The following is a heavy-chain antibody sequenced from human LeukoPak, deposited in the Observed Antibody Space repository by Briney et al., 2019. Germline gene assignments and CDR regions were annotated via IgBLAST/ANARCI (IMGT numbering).Heavy chain of an antibody. D-gene: IGHD5-12*01. CDR2: VSTGGSTT. CDR1: GFQFSRYA. V-gene: IGHV3-23*01. J-gene: IGHJ4*02. CDR3: AKGAYDYIEMGYFDY. Sequence: GGSLSLSCVASGFQFSRYAIHWVRQAPGKGLEWVSLVSTGGSTTYYADSVRGRFNVSRDNAKDTVFLQLNSLRAEDTALYYCAKGAYDYIEMGYFDYWGQGTLVTVSS.